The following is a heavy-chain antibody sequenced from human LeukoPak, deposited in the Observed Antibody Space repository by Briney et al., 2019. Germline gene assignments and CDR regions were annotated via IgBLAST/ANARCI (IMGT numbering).Heavy chain of an antibody. CDR2: INPNSGGT. CDR3: ARVGYSYGYDFDY. J-gene: IGHJ4*02. D-gene: IGHD5-18*01. CDR1: GYTFTGYY. Sequence: ASVKVSCEASGYTFTGYYMHWVRQAPGQGLEWMGRINPNSGGTNYAQKFQGRVTMTRDTSISTAYMELSRLRSDDTAMYYCARVGYSYGYDFDYWGQGTLVTVSS. V-gene: IGHV1-2*06.